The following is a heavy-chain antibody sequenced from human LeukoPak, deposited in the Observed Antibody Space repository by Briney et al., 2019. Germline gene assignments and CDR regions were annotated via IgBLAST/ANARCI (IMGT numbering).Heavy chain of an antibody. CDR3: ARERQWLVRGGFDY. J-gene: IGHJ4*02. D-gene: IGHD6-19*01. V-gene: IGHV1-2*06. Sequence: ASVKVSCKASGYTFTGYYMHWVRQAPGQGREWMGRINPNSGGTNYAQKFQGRVTMTRDTSISTPYMELSRLRSDDTAVYYCARERQWLVRGGFDYWGQGTLVTVSS. CDR1: GYTFTGYY. CDR2: INPNSGGT.